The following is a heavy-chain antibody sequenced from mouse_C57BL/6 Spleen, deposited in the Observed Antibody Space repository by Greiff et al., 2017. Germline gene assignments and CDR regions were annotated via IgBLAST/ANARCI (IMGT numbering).Heavy chain of an antibody. D-gene: IGHD2-5*01. CDR2: IYPGDGDT. CDR3: ARDSHYSNYAMDY. J-gene: IGHJ4*01. Sequence: VQLQQSGPELVKPGASVKISCKASDYAFSSSWMNWVKQRPGKGLEWIGRIYPGDGDTNYNGKFKGKATLTADKSSSTAYMQLSSLTSEDSAVYFCARDSHYSNYAMDYWGQGTSVTVSS. V-gene: IGHV1-82*01. CDR1: DYAFSSSW.